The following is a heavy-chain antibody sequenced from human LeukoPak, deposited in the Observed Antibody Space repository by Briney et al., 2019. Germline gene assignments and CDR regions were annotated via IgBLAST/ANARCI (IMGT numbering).Heavy chain of an antibody. CDR2: IWYDGSKT. D-gene: IGHD2-2*02. V-gene: IGHV3-33*01. CDR3: ARAPYTTGRSFYFVS. CDR1: GFTFSNYG. Sequence: PGGSLRLSCAASGFTFSNYGLHWVRQAPGKGLEWVAIIWYDGSKTYYADSVKGRFTISRDNLSNTLYLQMNSLRAEDTALYFCARAPYTTGRSFYFVSWGQGTLVTVCS. J-gene: IGHJ4*02.